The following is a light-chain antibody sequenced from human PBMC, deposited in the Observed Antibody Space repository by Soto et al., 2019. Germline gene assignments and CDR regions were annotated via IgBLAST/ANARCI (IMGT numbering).Light chain of an antibody. CDR1: QSVTTN. V-gene: IGKV3-15*01. Sequence: SQGERATLSCRASQSVTTNLAWYHQQPGQAPRRLIYGASTRATGIPARFSGSGSGTEFTLTISSLQSEDFAVYYCQQRSNWPPVTFGGGTKVDIK. CDR3: QQRSNWPPVT. CDR2: GAS. J-gene: IGKJ4*01.